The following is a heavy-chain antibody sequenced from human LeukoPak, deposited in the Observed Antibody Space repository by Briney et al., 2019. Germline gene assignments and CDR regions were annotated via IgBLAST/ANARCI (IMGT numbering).Heavy chain of an antibody. CDR3: AKPERPGDYCGSGSYDY. CDR2: IYSGGST. CDR1: VFTVSSNY. J-gene: IGHJ4*02. D-gene: IGHD3-10*01. Sequence: GGSLRLSCAASVFTVSSNYMSWVRQAPGKGLEWVSVIYSGGSTYYADSVKGRFTISRDNSKNTLYLQMNSLRAEDTAVYYCAKPERPGDYCGSGSYDYWGQGTLVTVSS. V-gene: IGHV3-53*05.